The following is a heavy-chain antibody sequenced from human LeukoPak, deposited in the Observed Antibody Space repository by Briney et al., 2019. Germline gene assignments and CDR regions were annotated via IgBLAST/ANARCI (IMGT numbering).Heavy chain of an antibody. CDR1: GFTFSSYA. Sequence: GGSLRLSCAASGFTFSSYAMNWVRQAPGKGLEWVSVISASGASTYNADSVKGRFTISRDNSKNTLYLQMNSLRVEDTALYFCAKGVSTRPLYYFDYWGQGTLVTVSS. D-gene: IGHD6-6*01. V-gene: IGHV3-23*01. CDR2: ISASGAST. CDR3: AKGVSTRPLYYFDY. J-gene: IGHJ4*02.